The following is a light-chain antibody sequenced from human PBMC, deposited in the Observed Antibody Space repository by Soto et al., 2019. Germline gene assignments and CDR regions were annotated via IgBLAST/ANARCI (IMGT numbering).Light chain of an antibody. CDR1: QSISTW. V-gene: IGKV1-5*01. CDR3: QQYSTYPWT. CDR2: DAS. J-gene: IGKJ1*01. Sequence: DIQLTQSPSTLSASVGDRVSITCRASQSISTWLAWYQQKPGKAPKRLIFDASSFESRVSSRFSGRGSGTQFTLTISSLQPDDFATYSCQQYSTYPWTFGQGAKVEFK.